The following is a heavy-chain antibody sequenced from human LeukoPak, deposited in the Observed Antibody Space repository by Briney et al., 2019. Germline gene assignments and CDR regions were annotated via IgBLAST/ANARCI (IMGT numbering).Heavy chain of an antibody. Sequence: GGSLRLSCAASGFTFSSYSMNWVRQAPGKGLEWVSFISSSGITYYADSVKGRFTISRDNAKSSVYLQLNSLRGEDTAVYYCARGSMIIVADWYFDLWGRGTLVTVSS. V-gene: IGHV3-48*01. J-gene: IGHJ2*01. CDR2: ISSSGIT. D-gene: IGHD3-22*01. CDR1: GFTFSSYS. CDR3: ARGSMIIVADWYFDL.